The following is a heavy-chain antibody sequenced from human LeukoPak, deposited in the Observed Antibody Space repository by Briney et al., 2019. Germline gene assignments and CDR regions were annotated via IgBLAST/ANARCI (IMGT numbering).Heavy chain of an antibody. J-gene: IGHJ4*02. CDR1: GLTFDDYA. V-gene: IGHV3-9*01. Sequence: GGSLRLSCAASGLTFDDYAMHWVRQAPGKGLEWVSGISWNSGSIGYADSVKGRFTISRDNAKNSLYLQMNNLRAEDTAVYYCARYCSGRCSEYHFDYWGQGTLVTVSS. CDR3: ARYCSGRCSEYHFDY. CDR2: ISWNSGSI. D-gene: IGHD2-15*01.